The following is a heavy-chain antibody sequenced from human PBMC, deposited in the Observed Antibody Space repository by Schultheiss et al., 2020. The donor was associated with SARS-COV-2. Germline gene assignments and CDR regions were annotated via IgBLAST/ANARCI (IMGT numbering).Heavy chain of an antibody. J-gene: IGHJ4*02. CDR1: GGSFSGYY. CDR3: ARHPYQQLAFDY. D-gene: IGHD6-13*01. V-gene: IGHV4-39*01. CDR2: IYYSGST. Sequence: SQTLSLTCAVYGGSFSGYYWGWIRQPPGKGLEWIGSIYYSGSTYYNPSLKSRVTISVDTSKNQFSLKLSSVTAADTAVYYCARHPYQQLAFDYWGQGTLVTVSS.